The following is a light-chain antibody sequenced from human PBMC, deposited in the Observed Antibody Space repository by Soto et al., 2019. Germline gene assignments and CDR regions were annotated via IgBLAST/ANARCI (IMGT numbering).Light chain of an antibody. CDR3: QQYGSSHRT. CDR2: GTC. CDR1: QNVGSRY. Sequence: EIVLTQSPGTLSLSPGERATLSCRASQNVGSRYLAWYQQKPGQAPRLLIYGTCNRATGIQDRFSGSGSDTHFSLNISSLEPGDLAVYYCQQYGSSHRTFGQGTKVQIK. J-gene: IGKJ1*01. V-gene: IGKV3-20*01.